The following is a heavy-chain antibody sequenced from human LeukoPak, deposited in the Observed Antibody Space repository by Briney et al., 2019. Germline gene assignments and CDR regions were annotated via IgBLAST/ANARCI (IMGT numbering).Heavy chain of an antibody. V-gene: IGHV1-69*06. CDR3: ARVLIAVAGTLDY. Sequence: TVKVSCKASGGTFSSYAISWVRQAPGQGLEWMGGIIPIFGTANYAQKFQGRVTITADKSTSTAYMELSSLRSEDTALYYCARVLIAVAGTLDYWGQGTLVTVSS. CDR1: GGTFSSYA. D-gene: IGHD6-19*01. CDR2: IIPIFGTA. J-gene: IGHJ4*02.